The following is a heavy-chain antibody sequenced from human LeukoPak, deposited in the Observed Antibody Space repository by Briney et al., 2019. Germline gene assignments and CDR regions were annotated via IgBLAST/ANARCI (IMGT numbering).Heavy chain of an antibody. D-gene: IGHD3-22*01. V-gene: IGHV3-11*04. J-gene: IGHJ4*02. Sequence: GGSLRLSCAGSGFTFSDYAMSWVRQAPGKGLEWVSYISSSGSTIYYADSVKGRFTISRDNAKNSLYLQMNSLRAEDTAVYYCAREGYYDSSLYYFDYWGQGTLVTVSS. CDR3: AREGYYDSSLYYFDY. CDR2: ISSSGSTI. CDR1: GFTFSDYA.